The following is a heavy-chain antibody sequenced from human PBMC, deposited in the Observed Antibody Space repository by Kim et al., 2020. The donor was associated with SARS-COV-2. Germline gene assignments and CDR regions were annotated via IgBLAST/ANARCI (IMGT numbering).Heavy chain of an antibody. CDR3: VRDGRGYNSGYFDY. Sequence: GGSLRLSCTASGFNFGDYGMSWFRQAPGKGLEWVSFIRSKYYGETADYATSVRGRFTASRDNSKSIAYLQMNSLMTDDTALYYCVRDGRGYNSGYFDYWGQGTLGTGSS. V-gene: IGHV3-49*03. J-gene: IGHJ4*02. D-gene: IGHD5-18*01. CDR2: IRSKYYGETA. CDR1: GFNFGDYG.